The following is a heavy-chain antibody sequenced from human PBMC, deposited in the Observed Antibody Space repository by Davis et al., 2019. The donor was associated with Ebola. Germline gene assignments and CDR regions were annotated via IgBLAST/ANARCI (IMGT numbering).Heavy chain of an antibody. Sequence: PSETLSLTCTVSGYSISSGYYWGWIRQPPGKGLEWIGSIYHSGSTYYNPSLKSRVTISVDTSKNQFSLKLSSVTAADTAVYYCARIAGYSYGDAWGQGTLVTVSS. J-gene: IGHJ5*02. D-gene: IGHD5-18*01. CDR1: GYSISSGYY. V-gene: IGHV4-38-2*02. CDR2: IYHSGST. CDR3: ARIAGYSYGDA.